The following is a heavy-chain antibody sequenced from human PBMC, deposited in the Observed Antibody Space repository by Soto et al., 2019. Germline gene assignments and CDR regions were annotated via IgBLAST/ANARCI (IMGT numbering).Heavy chain of an antibody. D-gene: IGHD1-26*01. CDR1: GGSINSDDSF. V-gene: IGHV4-39*01. CDR2: LYYGGST. Sequence: PSETLSLTCSVSGGSINSDDSFWGWVRQSPGKGLEWIGSLYYGGSTFYNPSLKSRVTISLDTSKNQFSLRLTSVTAADTAIYYCARQLPVGATSWFDPWGQGTLVTGSS. CDR3: ARQLPVGATSWFDP. J-gene: IGHJ5*02.